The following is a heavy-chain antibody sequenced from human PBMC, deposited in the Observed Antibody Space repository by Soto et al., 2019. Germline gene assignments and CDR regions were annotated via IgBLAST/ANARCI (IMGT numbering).Heavy chain of an antibody. V-gene: IGHV1-8*01. CDR2: MNPNSGNT. J-gene: IGHJ6*02. D-gene: IGHD3-3*01. Sequence: GASVKVSCKASGYTFTSYDINWVRQATGQGLEWMGWMNPNSGNTGYAQKFQGRVTMTRNTSISTAYMELSSLRSEDTAVYYCARGHSIISLQGIFYYYYGMDVWGQGTTVTVSS. CDR1: GYTFTSYD. CDR3: ARGHSIISLQGIFYYYYGMDV.